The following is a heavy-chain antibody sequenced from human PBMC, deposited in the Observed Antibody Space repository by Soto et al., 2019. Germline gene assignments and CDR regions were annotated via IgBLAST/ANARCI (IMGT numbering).Heavy chain of an antibody. CDR2: IIPIAAIA. Sequence: FQLVQSGAEVMKPGSSRKASFKASGGTFSRYTINWMQKSPGQGLGWLGSIIPIAAIANYTQKFQGRVTITVDKSSTTAYMELSSLRSDDTAVYYCARGSTIVRGAPSWFDPWGQGTLVTGSS. V-gene: IGHV1-69*02. J-gene: IGHJ5*02. CDR3: ARGSTIVRGAPSWFDP. D-gene: IGHD3-10*01. CDR1: GGTFSRYT.